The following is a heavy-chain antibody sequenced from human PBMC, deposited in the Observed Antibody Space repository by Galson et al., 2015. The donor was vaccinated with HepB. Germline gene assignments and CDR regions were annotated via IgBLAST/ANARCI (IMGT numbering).Heavy chain of an antibody. V-gene: IGHV3-30*18. CDR2: ISYDGSNK. D-gene: IGHD2-15*01. Sequence: SLRLSCAASGFTFSSYGMHWVRQAPGKGLEWVAVISYDGSNKYYADSVKGRFTISRDNSKNTLYLQMNSLRAEDTAVYYCAKGAVVVAAREPVEWTYLTTFGYYGMDVWGQGTTVTVSS. CDR3: AKGAVVVAAREPVEWTYLTTFGYYGMDV. J-gene: IGHJ6*02. CDR1: GFTFSSYG.